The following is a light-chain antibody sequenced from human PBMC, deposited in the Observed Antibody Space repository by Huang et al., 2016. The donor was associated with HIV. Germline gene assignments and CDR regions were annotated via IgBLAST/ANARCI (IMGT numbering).Light chain of an antibody. CDR1: QPLLSTANNKSY. CDR3: QQYYSASIT. V-gene: IGKV4-1*01. CDR2: WAS. J-gene: IGKJ5*01. Sequence: DIVMTQSPGSLTVSLGERASIHCTSSQPLLSTANNKSYLAWYQQKPRQPPKALIYWASNRESGVPERFSGSGSGTDFTLTISSLQAEDGALYYCQQYYSASITFGQGTRVE.